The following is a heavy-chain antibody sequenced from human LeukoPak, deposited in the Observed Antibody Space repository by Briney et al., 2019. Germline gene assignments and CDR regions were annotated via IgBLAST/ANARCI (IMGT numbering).Heavy chain of an antibody. J-gene: IGHJ4*02. CDR2: ISWNSGSI. Sequence: GGSLRLSCAASGFTFDDYAMHWVRQAPGKGLEWVSGISWNSGSIGYADSVKGRFTISRDNAKNTLYLQMNSLRAEDTAVYYCAKGRGPKGQPGLPSIYYFDYWGQGTLVTVSS. D-gene: IGHD1-14*01. V-gene: IGHV3-9*01. CDR3: AKGRGPKGQPGLPSIYYFDY. CDR1: GFTFDDYA.